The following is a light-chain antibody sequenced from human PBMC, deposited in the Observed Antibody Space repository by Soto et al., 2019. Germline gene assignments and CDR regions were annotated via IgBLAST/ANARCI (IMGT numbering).Light chain of an antibody. CDR3: QKYNSAPWR. Sequence: DIQITQSHSTLSASVGDRVTITCRASQSISSWLAWYQQKPGKAPKLLIYDASSLESGVPSRFSGSGSGTDFALAISSRQPGDVATYYCQKYNSAPWRVGQGTKVDI. V-gene: IGKV1-5*01. J-gene: IGKJ1*01. CDR1: QSISSW. CDR2: DAS.